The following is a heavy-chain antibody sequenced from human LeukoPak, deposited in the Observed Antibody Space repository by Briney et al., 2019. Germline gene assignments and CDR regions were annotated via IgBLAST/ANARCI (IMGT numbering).Heavy chain of an antibody. CDR3: ARGGDVQSCSSTSCYYYYMDV. CDR1: VGTFSSYA. Sequence: ASVKVSCKASVGTFSSYAISWVRQPPGQGLEWVGGINPFFGTANYAQKFQGRVTTTTDESTSTAYMELSSLRSEDTAVYYCARGGDVQSCSSTSCYYYYMDVWGKGTTVTVSS. D-gene: IGHD2-2*01. CDR2: INPFFGTA. J-gene: IGHJ6*03. V-gene: IGHV1-69*05.